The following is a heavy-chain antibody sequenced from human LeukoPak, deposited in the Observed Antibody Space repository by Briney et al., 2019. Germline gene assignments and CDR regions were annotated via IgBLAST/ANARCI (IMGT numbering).Heavy chain of an antibody. CDR1: GGSISSGGYY. CDR3: ARVRAVAGTPT. Sequence: SETLSLTCTVSGGSISSGGYYWSWIRQHPGKGLEWIGYIYYSGSTYYNPSLKSRVTISVDTSKNQFSLKLSSVTAADAAVYYCARVRAVAGTPTWGQGTLVTVSS. J-gene: IGHJ4*02. V-gene: IGHV4-31*03. CDR2: IYYSGST. D-gene: IGHD6-19*01.